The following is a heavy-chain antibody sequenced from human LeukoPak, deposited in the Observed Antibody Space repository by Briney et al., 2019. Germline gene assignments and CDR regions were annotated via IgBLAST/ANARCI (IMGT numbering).Heavy chain of an antibody. D-gene: IGHD6-13*01. CDR1: GYTFTGYY. Sequence: ASVKVSCKASGYTFTGYYMHWVRQAPGQGLEWMGWINPNSGGTNYAQKFQGRVTMTRDTSISTAYMELSRLRSDDTAVYYCARVYSSSWYAYYFAYWGQGTLVTVSS. CDR3: ARVYSSSWYAYYFAY. J-gene: IGHJ4*02. CDR2: INPNSGGT. V-gene: IGHV1-2*02.